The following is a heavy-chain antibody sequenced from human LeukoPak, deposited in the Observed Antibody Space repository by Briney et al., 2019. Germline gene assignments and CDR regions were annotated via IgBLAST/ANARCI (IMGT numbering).Heavy chain of an antibody. V-gene: IGHV3-30-3*01. D-gene: IGHD6-13*01. J-gene: IGHJ4*02. CDR2: MSFDGSNK. Sequence: GGSLRLSCAASGFSLSSYAIHWVRQAPGKGLEWVAVMSFDGSNKFYADSVKGRFTISRDNSKNTLYLQMNSLTAEDTAVYYCARGYTSTWFYFDYWGQGTLVTVSS. CDR3: ARGYTSTWFYFDY. CDR1: GFSLSSYA.